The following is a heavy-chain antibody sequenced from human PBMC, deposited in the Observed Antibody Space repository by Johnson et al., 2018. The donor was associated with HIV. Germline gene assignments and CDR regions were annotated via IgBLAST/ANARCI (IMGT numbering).Heavy chain of an antibody. D-gene: IGHD6-6*01. V-gene: IGHV3-20*04. Sequence: GRSLRLSCAASGFTFDDYGMSWVRQAPGKGLEWVSGINWNGGSTGYADSVKGRFTISRDNAKNSLYLQMNSLRAEDTAVYYCARALLIAARPVGAFDIWGQGTMVTVSS. CDR1: GFTFDDYG. CDR3: ARALLIAARPVGAFDI. CDR2: INWNGGST. J-gene: IGHJ3*02.